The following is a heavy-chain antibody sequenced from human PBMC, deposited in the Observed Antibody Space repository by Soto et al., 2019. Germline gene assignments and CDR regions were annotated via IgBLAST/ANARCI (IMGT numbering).Heavy chain of an antibody. Sequence: GGSLRLSCAASGFTFSSYAIHRVRQAPGKGLEWVAVISYDGSNKYYADSVKGRFTISRDNSKNTLYLQMNSLRAEDTAVYYCARGFSYGFFDYWGQGTLVTVSS. V-gene: IGHV3-30-3*01. D-gene: IGHD2-2*03. J-gene: IGHJ4*02. CDR3: ARGFSYGFFDY. CDR2: ISYDGSNK. CDR1: GFTFSSYA.